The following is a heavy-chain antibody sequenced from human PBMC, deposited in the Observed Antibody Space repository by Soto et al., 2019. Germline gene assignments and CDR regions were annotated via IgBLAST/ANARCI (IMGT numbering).Heavy chain of an antibody. CDR1: GGSISSSSYY. D-gene: IGHD2-2*01. J-gene: IGHJ4*02. CDR3: ARTARVPDF. V-gene: IGHV4-61*05. CDR2: IYHSGST. Sequence: ASETLSLTCTVSGGSISSSSYYWGWIRQPPGKGLEWIGYIYHSGSTNYNPSLRGRLSISIDTAKNQFSLKLSSVTSADTAIYYCARTARVPDFWGPGILVTVSS.